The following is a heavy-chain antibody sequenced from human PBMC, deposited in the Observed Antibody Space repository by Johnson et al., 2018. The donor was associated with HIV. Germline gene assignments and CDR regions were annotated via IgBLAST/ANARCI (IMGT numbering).Heavy chain of an antibody. CDR3: ARRGIASVADAFDI. V-gene: IGHV3-13*01. J-gene: IGHJ3*02. Sequence: EVQLLESGGGLVQPGGSLRLSCAASGFTFSCYDVHWVRQATGKGLEWVSPIGTAGDTYYPGSVKGRFTISRENAKNSLYLQMYSLRADDTAFDYCARRGIASVADAFDIWGQGTMVTVSS. D-gene: IGHD2-21*01. CDR1: GFTFSCYD. CDR2: IGTAGDT.